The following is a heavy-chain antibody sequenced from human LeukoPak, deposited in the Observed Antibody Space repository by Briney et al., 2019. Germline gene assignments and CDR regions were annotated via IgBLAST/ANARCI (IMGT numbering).Heavy chain of an antibody. CDR2: ISAYNGNT. D-gene: IGHD1-26*01. J-gene: IGHJ4*02. Sequence: ASVKVSCKASGYTFTSYGISWVRQAPGQGLEWMGWISAYNGNTNYAQKLQARVTMTTDTSTSTAYMELRSLRSDDTAVYYCAREREDTEGGIIGYWGQGTLVTVSS. CDR3: AREREDTEGGIIGY. V-gene: IGHV1-18*01. CDR1: GYTFTSYG.